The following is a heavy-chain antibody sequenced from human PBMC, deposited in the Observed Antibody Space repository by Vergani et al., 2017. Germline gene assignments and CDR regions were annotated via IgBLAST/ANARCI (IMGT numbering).Heavy chain of an antibody. V-gene: IGHV4-39*01. CDR1: GGSISSSSYY. J-gene: IGHJ6*03. CDR3: ARQGAAKGYMDV. D-gene: IGHD6-25*01. CDR2: IYYSGST. Sequence: QLQLQESGPGLVKPSETLSLTCTVSGGSISSSSYYWGWIRQPPGKGLEWIGSIYYSGSTYYNPSLKSRVTISVDTSKNQLSLKLSSVTAADTAVYYCARQGAAKGYMDVWGKGTTVTVSS.